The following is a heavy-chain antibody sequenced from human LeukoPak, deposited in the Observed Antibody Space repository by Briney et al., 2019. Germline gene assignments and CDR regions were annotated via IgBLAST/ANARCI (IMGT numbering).Heavy chain of an antibody. D-gene: IGHD5-18*01. CDR2: IRYDGSNK. CDR3: VTAMPSQDY. CDR1: GFTFSSYG. Sequence: GGSLRLSCAASGFTFSSYGMHWVRQAPGKGLEWVAFIRYDGSNKYYADSVKGRFTISRDNSKKTLYLQINSLRAEDTAVYYCVTAMPSQDYWGQGTLVTVSS. J-gene: IGHJ4*02. V-gene: IGHV3-30*02.